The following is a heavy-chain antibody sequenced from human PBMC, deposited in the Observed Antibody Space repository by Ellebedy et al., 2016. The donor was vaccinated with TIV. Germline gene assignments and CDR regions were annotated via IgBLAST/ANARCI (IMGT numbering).Heavy chain of an antibody. J-gene: IGHJ2*01. V-gene: IGHV3-21*01. D-gene: IGHD6-25*01. Sequence: PGGSLRLSCSGSGFTFSSYTINWVLQAPGTGLEWVSSISTRSNYIYYADSVKGRFTISRDDANNSVSLEMNSLRDDDTAVYYCTRRDSNIGATGPWFFDLWGRGTLLTVSS. CDR3: TRRDSNIGATGPWFFDL. CDR1: GFTFSSYT. CDR2: ISTRSNYI.